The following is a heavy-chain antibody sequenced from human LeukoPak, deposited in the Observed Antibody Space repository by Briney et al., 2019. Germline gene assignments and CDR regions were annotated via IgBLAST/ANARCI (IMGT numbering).Heavy chain of an antibody. CDR1: GFTFSSYS. D-gene: IGHD3-10*01. CDR3: ARIWFGELFPLTPSDY. V-gene: IGHV3-21*01. J-gene: IGHJ4*02. CDR2: ISSSSSYI. Sequence: GGSLRLSCAASGFTFSSYSMNWVRQAPGKGLEWVSSISSSSSYIYYADSVKGRFTISRDNAKNSLYLQMNSLRAEDTAVYYCARIWFGELFPLTPSDYWGQGTLVTVSS.